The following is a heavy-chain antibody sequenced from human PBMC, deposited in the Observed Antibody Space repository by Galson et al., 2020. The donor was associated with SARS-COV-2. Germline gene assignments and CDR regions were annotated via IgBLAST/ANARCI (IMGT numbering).Heavy chain of an antibody. CDR2: IYPGDSDT. V-gene: IGHV5-51*01. CDR1: GYSFTSHW. Sequence: KIGESLKISCKGSGYSFTSHWIGWVRQMPGKGLEWMGIIYPGDSDTRYSPSFQGQVTISADKSISTAYLQWSSLKASDTAMYYCARHKKHCSSTSCYASYYYGMDVWGQGTTVTVSS. D-gene: IGHD2-2*01. CDR3: ARHKKHCSSTSCYASYYYGMDV. J-gene: IGHJ6*02.